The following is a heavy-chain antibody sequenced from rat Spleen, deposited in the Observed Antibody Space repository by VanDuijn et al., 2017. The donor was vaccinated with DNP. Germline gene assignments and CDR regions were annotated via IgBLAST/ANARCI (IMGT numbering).Heavy chain of an antibody. J-gene: IGHJ2*01. CDR3: ARPNYGGYEGWFAY. CDR2: ITYDGGST. Sequence: EVQLVESGGGLVQPGRSLKLSCAASGFTFSDYNMAWVRQAPTRGLEWVAYITYDGGSTYYGDSVKGRFTVSRDNAKSTLYLQMDSLRSEDTATYYCARPNYGGYEGWFAYWGQGVMVTVSS. D-gene: IGHD1-11*01. CDR1: GFTFSDYN. V-gene: IGHV5-7*01.